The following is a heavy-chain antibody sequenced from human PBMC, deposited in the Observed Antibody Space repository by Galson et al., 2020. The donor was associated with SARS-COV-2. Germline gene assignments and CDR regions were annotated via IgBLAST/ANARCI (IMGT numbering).Heavy chain of an antibody. Sequence: GGSLRLSCAASGFTFSSYAMSWVRQAPGKGLEWVSAISGSGGSTYYADSVKGRFTISRDNSKNTLYLQMNSLRAEDTAVYYCAKGSSSGWYDCGWYFDYWGQGTLVTVSS. D-gene: IGHD6-19*01. CDR2: ISGSGGST. J-gene: IGHJ4*02. CDR1: GFTFSSYA. V-gene: IGHV3-23*01. CDR3: AKGSSSGWYDCGWYFDY.